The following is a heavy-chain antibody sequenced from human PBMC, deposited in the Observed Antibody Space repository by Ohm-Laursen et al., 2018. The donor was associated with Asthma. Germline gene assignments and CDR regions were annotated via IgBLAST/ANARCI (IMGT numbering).Heavy chain of an antibody. Sequence: SLRLSCTASGFTFSSYAMHWVRQAPGKGLEWVAVISYDGSNKYYADSVKGRSTISRDNSKNTLYLQMNNLRVEDTAVYYCASGPYSDYIWGTCASWGQGTLVTVSS. CDR3: ASGPYSDYIWGTCAS. J-gene: IGHJ5*02. CDR1: GFTFSSYA. D-gene: IGHD3-16*01. V-gene: IGHV3-30*04. CDR2: ISYDGSNK.